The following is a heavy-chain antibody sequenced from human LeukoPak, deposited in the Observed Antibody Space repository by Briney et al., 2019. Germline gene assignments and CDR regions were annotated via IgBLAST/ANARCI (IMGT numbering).Heavy chain of an antibody. V-gene: IGHV1-69*13. D-gene: IGHD1-26*01. CDR2: IIPFSGKT. CDR3: ARKLRLGGNWFDP. CDR1: GGTFTSYA. J-gene: IGHJ5*02. Sequence: ASVKVSCKTSGGTFTSYAITWVRQAPGQGLEWMGKIIPFSGKTNYAQKFQGRVTFTADESTSTAYMELSSLRSEDTALYYCARKLRLGGNWFDPWGQGTLVTVSS.